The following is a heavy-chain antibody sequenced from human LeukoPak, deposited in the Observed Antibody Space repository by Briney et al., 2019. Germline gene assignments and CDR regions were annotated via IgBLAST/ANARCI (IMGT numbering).Heavy chain of an antibody. D-gene: IGHD3-22*01. Sequence: PGGSLRLSCAASGFTVSNNYMSWVRQAPGKGLEWVSAIYTAGSTYYADSVKDRFTISRDTSKNTLYLQMNSLRAEDTAVYYCARGLSSGYYNDWGQGTLVTVSS. CDR2: IYTAGST. J-gene: IGHJ4*02. V-gene: IGHV3-66*01. CDR3: ARGLSSGYYND. CDR1: GFTVSNNY.